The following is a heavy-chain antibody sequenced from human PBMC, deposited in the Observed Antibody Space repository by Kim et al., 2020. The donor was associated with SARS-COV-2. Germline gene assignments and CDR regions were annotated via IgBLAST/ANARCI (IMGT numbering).Heavy chain of an antibody. D-gene: IGHD6-13*01. V-gene: IGHV4-34*01. CDR2: INHSGST. Sequence: SETLSLTCAVYGGSFSGYYWSWIRQPPGKGLEWIGEINHSGSTNYNPSLKSRVTISVDTSKNQFSLKLSSVTAADTAVYYCARGCPSSSWYYYYYYMEV. CDR3: ARGCPSSSWYYYYYYMEV. CDR1: GGSFSGYY. J-gene: IGHJ6*03.